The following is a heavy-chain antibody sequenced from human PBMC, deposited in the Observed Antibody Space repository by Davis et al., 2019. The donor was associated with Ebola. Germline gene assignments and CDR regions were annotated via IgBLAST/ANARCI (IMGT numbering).Heavy chain of an antibody. CDR3: AKANTLTSAFDH. D-gene: IGHD4-17*01. Sequence: PGGSLRLSCTASGLTLINYAMTWVRQAPGKGLEWVSSISGESGSSYYADSVRGRFTVSRDNSKNTLFLQMDSLSAEDTAIYFCAKANTLTSAFDHWGQGTLVTVSS. CDR1: GLTLINYA. CDR2: ISGESGSS. V-gene: IGHV3-23*01. J-gene: IGHJ4*02.